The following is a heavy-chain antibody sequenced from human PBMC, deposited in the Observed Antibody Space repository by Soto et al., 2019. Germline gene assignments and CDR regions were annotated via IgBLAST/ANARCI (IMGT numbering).Heavy chain of an antibody. D-gene: IGHD2-2*01. CDR3: AKVFVGTCYHRSYYFDS. CDR2: ISPSGGKT. CDR1: GFTFSSYV. J-gene: IGHJ4*02. V-gene: IGHV3-23*01. Sequence: GGSLRLSCAASGFTFSSYVMNWVRLAPEKGLEWVSGISPSGGKTYYADSVKGRFTISRDNSKNTLDLQLNSLRAEDTAVYYCAKVFVGTCYHRSYYFDSWGQGALVTVSS.